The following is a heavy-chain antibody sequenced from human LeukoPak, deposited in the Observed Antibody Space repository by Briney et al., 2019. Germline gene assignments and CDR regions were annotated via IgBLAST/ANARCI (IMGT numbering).Heavy chain of an antibody. CDR1: GFTFSSYS. J-gene: IGHJ5*02. CDR2: ISSSSTI. CDR3: AREYGDYVGWFDP. Sequence: GGSLRLSCAASGFTFSSYSMNWVRQAPGKGLEWVSYISSSSTIYYADSVKGRFTISRDNAKNSLYLQMNSLRAEDTAVYYCAREYGDYVGWFDPWGQGTLVTVSS. D-gene: IGHD4-17*01. V-gene: IGHV3-48*04.